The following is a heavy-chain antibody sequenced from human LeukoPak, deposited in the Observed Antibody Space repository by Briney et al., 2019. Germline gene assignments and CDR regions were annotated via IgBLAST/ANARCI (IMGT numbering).Heavy chain of an antibody. J-gene: IGHJ4*02. CDR3: AKDVDLDY. D-gene: IGHD2-21*01. Sequence: GRSLRLSCAASGFTFSSYAMHWVRQAPGKGLEWVAVISYDGSNKYYADSVKGRFTISRDNSKNTLYLQMNSLRAEDTAVYYCAKDVDLDYWGQGTLVTVSS. V-gene: IGHV3-30-3*01. CDR2: ISYDGSNK. CDR1: GFTFSSYA.